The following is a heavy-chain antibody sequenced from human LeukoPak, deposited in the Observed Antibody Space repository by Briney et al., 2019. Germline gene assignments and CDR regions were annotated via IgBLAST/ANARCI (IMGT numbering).Heavy chain of an antibody. D-gene: IGHD1-20*01. CDR3: ARDTSRVITVTPNDVFDL. CDR1: GYTFTIYG. Sequence: ASVKVSCKASGYTFTIYGISWVRQAPGQGLEWMGWINPKSGVTKYAQKFQGRVTVTRDTSISSAYMELTSLRPDDTAVYYCARDTSRVITVTPNDVFDLWGQETMVTVSS. V-gene: IGHV1-2*02. CDR2: INPKSGVT. J-gene: IGHJ3*01.